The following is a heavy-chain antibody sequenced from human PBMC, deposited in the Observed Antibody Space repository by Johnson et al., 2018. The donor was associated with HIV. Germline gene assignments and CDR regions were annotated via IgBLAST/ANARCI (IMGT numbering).Heavy chain of an antibody. J-gene: IGHJ3*02. CDR1: GFTFSSYG. V-gene: IGHV3-13*01. Sequence: MLLVESGGGVVQPGGSLRLSCAASGFTFSSYGMHWVRQATGKGLEWVSAIGTAGDTYYPGSVKGRFTISRDNAKNSLYLQMNSLRAEDTALYYCAKAFWSGYYPHAFDIWGQGTMVTVSS. D-gene: IGHD3-3*01. CDR3: AKAFWSGYYPHAFDI. CDR2: IGTAGDT.